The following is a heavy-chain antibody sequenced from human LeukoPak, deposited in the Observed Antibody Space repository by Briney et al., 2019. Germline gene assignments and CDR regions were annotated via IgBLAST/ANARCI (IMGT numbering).Heavy chain of an antibody. CDR3: ATDPGSITMVRGVKHIKNY. V-gene: IGHV4-61*02. CDR2: IYTSGST. Sequence: SETLSLTCTVSGGSISSGSYYWSWIRQPAGKGLEWIGRIYTSGSTNYNPSLKSRVTISVDTSKNQFSLKPSSVTAADTAVYYCATDPGSITMVRGVKHIKNYWGQGTLVTVSS. J-gene: IGHJ4*02. D-gene: IGHD3-10*01. CDR1: GGSISSGSYY.